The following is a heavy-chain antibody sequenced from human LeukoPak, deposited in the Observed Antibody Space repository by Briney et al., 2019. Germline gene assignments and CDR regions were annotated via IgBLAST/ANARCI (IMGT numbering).Heavy chain of an antibody. CDR2: IYYSGST. D-gene: IGHD3-3*01. CDR3: ARPRITIFGVVKRGALDI. CDR1: GGSISSYY. J-gene: IGHJ3*02. Sequence: SETLSLTCTVSGGSISSYYWRWIRQPPGKGLEWIGYIYYSGSTNYNPSLKSRVTISVDTSKNQFSLKLSSVTAADTAVYYCARPRITIFGVVKRGALDIWGQGTMVTVSS. V-gene: IGHV4-59*08.